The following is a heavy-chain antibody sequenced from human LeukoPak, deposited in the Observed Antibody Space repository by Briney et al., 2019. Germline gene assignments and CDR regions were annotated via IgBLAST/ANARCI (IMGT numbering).Heavy chain of an antibody. CDR2: ISGSGGST. CDR3: AKDASTSCYLCSENWFDP. CDR1: GFTFSSYA. Sequence: GGSLRLSCAASGFTFSSYAMSWVRQAPGKGLEWVSAISGSGGSTYYADSVKGRFTISRDNSKNTLYLQMNSLRAEDTAVYYCAKDASTSCYLCSENWFDPWGQGTLVTVSS. D-gene: IGHD2-2*01. V-gene: IGHV3-23*01. J-gene: IGHJ5*02.